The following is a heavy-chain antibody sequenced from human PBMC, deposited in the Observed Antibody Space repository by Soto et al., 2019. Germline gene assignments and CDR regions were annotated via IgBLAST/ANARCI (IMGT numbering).Heavy chain of an antibody. CDR3: ARDSYYYDSSGYYTFDH. J-gene: IGHJ4*02. CDR1: GFTFSSYG. Sequence: QVQLVESGGGVVQPGRSLRLSCADSGFTFSSYGMHWVRQAPGKGLEWVAHISYDGSNNNYVDSVKGRFTISRDNSKNXXYLQMNSLRAEDTAVYYCARDSYYYDSSGYYTFDHWGQGTLVTVSS. CDR2: ISYDGSNN. V-gene: IGHV3-30*03. D-gene: IGHD3-22*01.